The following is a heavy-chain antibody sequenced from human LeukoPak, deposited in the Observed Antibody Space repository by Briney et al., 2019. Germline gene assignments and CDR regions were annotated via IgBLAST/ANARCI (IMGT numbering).Heavy chain of an antibody. CDR3: ARTLLLWFGEFWDY. J-gene: IGHJ4*02. D-gene: IGHD3-10*01. V-gene: IGHV4-39*07. Sequence: SETLSLTCTVSGGSIGSSPYYWGWIRQPPGKGLEWIGSIFYSGSTYYNPSLKSRVSISVDMSKNHFSLKLSSVTAADTAVYYCARTLLLWFGEFWDYWGQGTLVTVSS. CDR1: GGSIGSSPYY. CDR2: IFYSGST.